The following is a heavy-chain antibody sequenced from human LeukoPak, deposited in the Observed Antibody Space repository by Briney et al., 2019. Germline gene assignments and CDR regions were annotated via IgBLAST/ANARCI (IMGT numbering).Heavy chain of an antibody. V-gene: IGHV1-18*01. CDR2: ISTYNVNT. CDR1: GYSFTSYG. CDR3: ARDPLPNYGGAFCDY. J-gene: IGHJ4*02. Sequence: ASVKVSCKASGYSFTSYGISWVRQAPGQGLEWMGWISTYNVNTNYAQKFQGRVTMTRDTSISTAYMELSSLRSDDTAVYYCARDPLPNYGGAFCDYWGQGTLVSVSS. D-gene: IGHD4-23*01.